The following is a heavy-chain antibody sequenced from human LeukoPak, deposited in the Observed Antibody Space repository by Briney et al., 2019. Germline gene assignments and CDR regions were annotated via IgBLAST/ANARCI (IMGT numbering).Heavy chain of an antibody. Sequence: SETLSLTCAVSGGSKITYYWPWIGQSAGKGLEWLGRMYHSGTTNYNSPLYNPSLSSRLTMSVDGAKNQFSLRLKSVTAADTAVYFCARVRDHGYSYGFVFDSWGEGSLVTVSS. CDR1: GGSKITYY. D-gene: IGHD5-18*01. CDR3: ARVRDHGYSYGFVFDS. J-gene: IGHJ4*02. V-gene: IGHV4-4*07. CDR2: MYHSGTT.